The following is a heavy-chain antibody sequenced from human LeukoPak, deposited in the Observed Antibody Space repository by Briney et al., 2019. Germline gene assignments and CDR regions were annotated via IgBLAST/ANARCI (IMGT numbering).Heavy chain of an antibody. CDR2: IYYNGST. CDR3: AKSNGYGLVDI. J-gene: IGHJ3*02. CDR1: GGSIRSYY. Sequence: SETLSLTCSVSGGSIRSYYWGCIRQPPGKGREWIGYIYYNGSTNYNPSLKSRVTISIDTSKNQFSLKLDSVTAADTAVYYCAKSNGYGLVDIWGQGTMVTVSS. V-gene: IGHV4-59*12. D-gene: IGHD3-10*01.